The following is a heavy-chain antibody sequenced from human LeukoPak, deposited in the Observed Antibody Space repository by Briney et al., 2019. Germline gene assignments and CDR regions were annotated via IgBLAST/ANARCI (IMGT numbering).Heavy chain of an antibody. CDR2: ISDSGRNT. CDR1: GFTFTVYA. CDR3: ATGCVGSPNCYTTGCDH. V-gene: IGHV3-23*01. Sequence: PGGSLRLSCAASGFTFTVYAMNWVRQAPGKGLGWVSGISDSGRNTYYSDSVKGRFTISRDNSKSTVYLQMNSLGAEDTALYYCATGCVGSPNCYTTGCDHWGQGTLVTVSS. D-gene: IGHD2-2*02. J-gene: IGHJ4*02.